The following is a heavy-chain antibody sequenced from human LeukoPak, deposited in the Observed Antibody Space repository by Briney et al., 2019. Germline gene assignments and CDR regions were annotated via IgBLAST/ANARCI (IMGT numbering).Heavy chain of an antibody. CDR1: GYTFTGYY. CDR2: INTDTGNP. CDR3: ARRFPSEWPPFDY. Sequence: ASVKVSCKASGYTFTGYYMHWVRQAPGQGLEWMGWINTDTGNPTYAQGFTGRFVFSLDTSVGTAYLQISSLKAEDTAVYYRARRFPSEWPPFDYWGQGTLVTVSS. J-gene: IGHJ4*02. V-gene: IGHV7-4-1*02. D-gene: IGHD2-8*01.